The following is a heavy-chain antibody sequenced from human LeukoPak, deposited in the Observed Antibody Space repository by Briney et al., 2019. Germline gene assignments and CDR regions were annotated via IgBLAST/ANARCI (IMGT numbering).Heavy chain of an antibody. J-gene: IGHJ6*03. D-gene: IGHD3-22*01. Sequence: SETLSLTCTVSGGFVSSYYWSWIRQPPGKGLEWIGYIYYSGSTNYNPSLKSRVTISVDTSKNQFSLKLSSVTAADTAVYYCARDFGLNDSSGSKGPPLDYYYYMDVWGKGTTVTVSS. CDR2: IYYSGST. CDR1: GGFVSSYY. V-gene: IGHV4-59*02. CDR3: ARDFGLNDSSGSKGPPLDYYYYMDV.